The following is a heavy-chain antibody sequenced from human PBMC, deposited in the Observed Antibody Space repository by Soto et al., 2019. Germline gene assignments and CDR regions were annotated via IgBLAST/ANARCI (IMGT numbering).Heavy chain of an antibody. V-gene: IGHV1-18*04. D-gene: IGHD6-13*01. CDR2: ISAYNGNT. J-gene: IGHJ5*02. CDR3: ARAAAAGIKWFDP. CDR1: GYTFTIYG. Sequence: ASVKVSCKASGYTFTIYGISGVLQSPGQGLEWMGWISAYNGNTNYAQKLQGRVTMTTDTSTSTAYMELRSLRSDDTAVYYCARAAAAGIKWFDPWGQGTLVTVSS.